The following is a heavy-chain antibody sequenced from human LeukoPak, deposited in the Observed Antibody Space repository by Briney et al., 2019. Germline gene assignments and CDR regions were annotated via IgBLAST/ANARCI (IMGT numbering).Heavy chain of an antibody. CDR3: ARDGCSSTSCYTGYNWFDP. Sequence: SVKVSCKASGGTFSSYAISWVRQAPGQGLEWTGGIIPIFGTANYAQKFQGRVTITADESTSTAYMELSSLRSEDTAVYYCARDGCSSTSCYTGYNWFDPWGQGTLVTVSS. CDR1: GGTFSSYA. CDR2: IIPIFGTA. D-gene: IGHD2-2*02. V-gene: IGHV1-69*13. J-gene: IGHJ5*02.